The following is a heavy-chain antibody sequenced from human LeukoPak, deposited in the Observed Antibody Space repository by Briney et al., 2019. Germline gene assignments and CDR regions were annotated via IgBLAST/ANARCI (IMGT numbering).Heavy chain of an antibody. CDR2: IYHSGST. J-gene: IGHJ4*02. CDR3: ARVVEFGCSGGSCYSYYYFDY. CDR1: GGSISSYH. Sequence: SETLSLTCSVSGGSISSYHWTWIRQPPGKGLEWIGYIYHSGSTYYNPSLKSRVTISVDRSKNQFSLKLSSVTAADTAVYYCARVVEFGCSGGSCYSYYYFDYWGQGTLVTVSS. V-gene: IGHV4-59*12. D-gene: IGHD2-15*01.